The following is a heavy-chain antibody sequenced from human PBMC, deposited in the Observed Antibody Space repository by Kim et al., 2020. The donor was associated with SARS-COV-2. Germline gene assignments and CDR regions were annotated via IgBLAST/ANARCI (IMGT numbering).Heavy chain of an antibody. CDR2: INHSGST. CDR3: ARVDDYVWGSYRGGYYYYGMDV. CDR1: GGSFSGYY. Sequence: SETLSLTCAVYGGSFSGYYWSWIRQPPGKGLEWIGEINHSGSTNYNPSLKSRVTISVDTSKNQFSLKLSSVTAADTAVYYCARVDDYVWGSYRGGYYYYGMDVWGQGTTVTVSS. D-gene: IGHD3-16*02. J-gene: IGHJ6*02. V-gene: IGHV4-34*01.